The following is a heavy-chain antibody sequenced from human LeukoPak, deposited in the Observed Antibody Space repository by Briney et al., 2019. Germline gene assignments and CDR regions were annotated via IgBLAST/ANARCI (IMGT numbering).Heavy chain of an antibody. CDR2: IIPIFGTA. CDR3: AREATGYSSSWYWFDP. J-gene: IGHJ5*02. CDR1: GGTFSSYA. Sequence: SVKVSCKASGGTFSSYAISWVRQAPGQGLEWMGGIIPIFGTANYAQKFQGRVTITADESTSTAYMELSSLRSEDTAVYYCAREATGYSSSWYWFDPWGQGTLVTVSS. D-gene: IGHD6-13*01. V-gene: IGHV1-69*13.